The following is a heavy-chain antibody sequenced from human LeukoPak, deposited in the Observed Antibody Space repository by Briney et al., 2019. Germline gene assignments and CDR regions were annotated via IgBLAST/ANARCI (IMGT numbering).Heavy chain of an antibody. V-gene: IGHV4-4*07. CDR2: IYTSGST. J-gene: IGHJ4*02. Sequence: SETLSLTCTVSGGSISSYYWSWIRQPAGKGLGWIGRIYTSGSTNYNPSLKSRVTMSVDTSKNQFSLKLSSVTAADTAVYYCARERHQSFDYWGQGTLVTVSS. CDR3: ARERHQSFDY. CDR1: GGSISSYY.